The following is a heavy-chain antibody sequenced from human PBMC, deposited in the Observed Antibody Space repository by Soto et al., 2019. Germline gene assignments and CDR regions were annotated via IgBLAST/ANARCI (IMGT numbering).Heavy chain of an antibody. CDR3: ARERLSMVRGAPFY. CDR1: GYTFTGFS. J-gene: IGHJ4*02. D-gene: IGHD3-10*01. Sequence: ASVKVSCKASGYTFTGFSLHWVRQAPGQRLEWMGWINAGSGNTKYSQKFQGRVTITRDTSASTAYMELSSLTSEDTAVYYCARERLSMVRGAPFYWGQGTLVTVSS. V-gene: IGHV1-3*01. CDR2: INAGSGNT.